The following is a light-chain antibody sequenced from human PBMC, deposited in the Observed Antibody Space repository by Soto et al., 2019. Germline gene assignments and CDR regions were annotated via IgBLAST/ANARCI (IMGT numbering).Light chain of an antibody. Sequence: QSALTQPASLSGSPGQSITISCTGTSSDIGAYDYVSWFQQHPGKAPKLMISEVNNRPSGVSHRFSGSKSGNSASLTISGLQAEDEADYYCSSYTTTNTPYVFGSGTKLTVL. J-gene: IGLJ1*01. CDR2: EVN. CDR3: SSYTTTNTPYV. CDR1: SSDIGAYDY. V-gene: IGLV2-14*01.